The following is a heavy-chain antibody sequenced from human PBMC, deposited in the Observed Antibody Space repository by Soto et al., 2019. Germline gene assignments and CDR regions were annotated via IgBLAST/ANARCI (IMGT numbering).Heavy chain of an antibody. CDR2: ISYDGSNK. CDR3: AKDYYYDSSGYPGYFDY. CDR1: GFTFSSYG. Sequence: QSGGSLRLSCAASGFTFSSYGMHWVRQAPGKGLEWVAVISYDGSNKYYADSVKGRFTISRDNSKNTLYLQMNSLRAEDTAVYYCAKDYYYDSSGYPGYFDYWGQGTLVTVSS. J-gene: IGHJ4*02. D-gene: IGHD3-22*01. V-gene: IGHV3-30*18.